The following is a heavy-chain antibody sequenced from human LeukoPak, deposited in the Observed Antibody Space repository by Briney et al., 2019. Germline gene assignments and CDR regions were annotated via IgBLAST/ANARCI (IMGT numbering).Heavy chain of an antibody. CDR2: INAGNGNT. CDR3: ARGASSYCGGDCSDAFDI. V-gene: IGHV1-3*01. J-gene: IGHJ3*02. D-gene: IGHD2-21*02. Sequence: ASVKVSCKASGYTFTSYAMHWVRQAPGQRLEWMGWINAGNGNTKYSQEFQGRVTITRNTSASTAYMELSSLRSEDTAVYYCARGASSYCGGDCSDAFDIWGQGTMVTVSS. CDR1: GYTFTSYA.